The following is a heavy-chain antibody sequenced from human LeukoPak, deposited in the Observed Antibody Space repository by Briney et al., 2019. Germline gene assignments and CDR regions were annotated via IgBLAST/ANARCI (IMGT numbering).Heavy chain of an antibody. CDR2: ISFDGSYK. CDR3: ARETLDALDL. CDR1: GFTISGDA. J-gene: IGHJ3*01. Sequence: GGSLRLSCTASGFTISGDAMHWVRQAPGKGLQWVAHISFDGSYKYYADSVKGRFTSSRDNSKNTLYLQINSLRTDDTALFYCARETLDALDLWGPGTLVTVSS. V-gene: IGHV3-30*04.